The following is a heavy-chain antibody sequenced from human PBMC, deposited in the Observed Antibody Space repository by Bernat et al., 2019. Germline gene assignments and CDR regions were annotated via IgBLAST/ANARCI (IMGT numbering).Heavy chain of an antibody. J-gene: IGHJ5*02. V-gene: IGHV3-11*05. CDR1: GFTFSDYY. D-gene: IGHD3-22*01. Sequence: QVQLVESGGGLVKPGGSLRLSCAASGFTFSDYYMSWIRQAPGKGLDWVSYISSSSSYTNYADSVKGRFTISRDNAKNTLYLQMNSLRAEDTAVYYCAKDLPPGYYDSSGYVADHWGQGTLVTVSS. CDR2: ISSSSSYT. CDR3: AKDLPPGYYDSSGYVADH.